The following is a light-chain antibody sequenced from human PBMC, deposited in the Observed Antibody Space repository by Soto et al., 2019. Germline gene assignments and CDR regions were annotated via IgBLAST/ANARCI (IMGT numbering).Light chain of an antibody. V-gene: IGKV3-11*01. CDR3: QQRSNWPIT. CDR2: XXX. CDR1: QSVSSY. J-gene: IGKJ5*01. Sequence: EIVLTQSPATLSLSPGERATLSCRASQSVSSYLAWYQQKPVQAPRLLXXXXXKRXXGIAARLGGSGSGTDFTLTISSLEPEDYAVYYCQQRSNWPITFGQGTRLEIK.